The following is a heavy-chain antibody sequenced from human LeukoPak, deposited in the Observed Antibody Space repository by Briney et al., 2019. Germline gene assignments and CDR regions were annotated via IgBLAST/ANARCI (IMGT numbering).Heavy chain of an antibody. CDR1: GYTFTSYD. J-gene: IGHJ6*02. Sequence: ASVKVSCKASGYTFTSYDINWVRQATGQGLEWMGWMNPNSGNTGYAQKLQGRVTMTRNTSISTAYMELSSLRSEDTAVYYCARVPDSSGLYYYYYGMDVWGQGTTVTVSS. V-gene: IGHV1-8*01. CDR2: MNPNSGNT. CDR3: ARVPDSSGLYYYYYGMDV. D-gene: IGHD3-22*01.